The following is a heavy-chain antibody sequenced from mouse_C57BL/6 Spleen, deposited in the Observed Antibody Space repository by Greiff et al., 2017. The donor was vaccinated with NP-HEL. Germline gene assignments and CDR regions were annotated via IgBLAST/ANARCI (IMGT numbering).Heavy chain of an antibody. CDR1: GYTFTDYE. CDR3: TRGY. V-gene: IGHV1-15*01. CDR2: IDPETGGT. Sequence: VQLQESGAELVRPGASVTLSCKASGYTFTDYEMHWVKQTPVHGLEWIGAIDPETGGTAYNQKFKGKAILTADKTASTAYMELRSLTSEDSAVYYCTRGYWGQGTTLTVSS. J-gene: IGHJ2*01.